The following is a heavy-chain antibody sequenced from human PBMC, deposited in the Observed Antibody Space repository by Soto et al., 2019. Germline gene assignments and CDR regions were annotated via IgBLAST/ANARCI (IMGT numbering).Heavy chain of an antibody. J-gene: IGHJ6*02. CDR1: GGSVSSGSYY. CDR3: ARLRSSWYYYGMDV. V-gene: IGHV4-61*01. CDR2: IYYSGST. Sequence: SETLSLTCTVSGGSVSSGSYYWSWIRQPPGKGLEWIGYIYYSGSTNYNPSLKSRVTISVDTSKNQFSLKLSSVTAADTAVYYCARLRSSWYYYGMDVWGQGTTVTVSS. D-gene: IGHD6-13*01.